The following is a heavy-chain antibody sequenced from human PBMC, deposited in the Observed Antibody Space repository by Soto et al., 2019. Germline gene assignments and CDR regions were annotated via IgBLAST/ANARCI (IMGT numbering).Heavy chain of an antibody. CDR2: IYYTGNT. CDR1: GASISSGDYY. Sequence: QVQLQESGPGLVKPSQTLSLTCTVSGASISSGDYYWTWIRQPPGKGLEWIGSIYYTGNTYYNPSLKSRVTISVDTSNNQFSLKLSSVTAADTAVYYCARASYESSTYYLDYWGQGTLVTVS. J-gene: IGHJ4*02. D-gene: IGHD3-22*01. CDR3: ARASYESSTYYLDY. V-gene: IGHV4-30-4*01.